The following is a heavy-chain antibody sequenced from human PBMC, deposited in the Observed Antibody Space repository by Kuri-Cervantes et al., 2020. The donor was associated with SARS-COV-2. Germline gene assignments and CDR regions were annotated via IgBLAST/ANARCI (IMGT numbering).Heavy chain of an antibody. Sequence: GGSLRLSCAASGFTFSSYSMNWVRQAPGKGLEWVSSISSSSSYTYYADSVKGRFTISRDNSKNTLYLQMNSLRAEDTAVYYCAKHAMVRGVIITKAGGTDYWGQGTLVTVSS. CDR3: AKHAMVRGVIITKAGGTDY. CDR2: ISSSSSYT. CDR1: GFTFSSYS. J-gene: IGHJ4*02. V-gene: IGHV3-21*04. D-gene: IGHD3-10*01.